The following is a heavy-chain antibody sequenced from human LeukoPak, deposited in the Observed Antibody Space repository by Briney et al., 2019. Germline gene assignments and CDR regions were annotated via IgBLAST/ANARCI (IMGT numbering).Heavy chain of an antibody. Sequence: PSETLSLTCAVSGVSISSSNWWSWVRQPPGKGLEWIGEIYHSGSTNYNPSLKSRVTISVDTSKNQFSLKLSSVAAADTAVYYCARSRYSSSWYMGNYYYGMDVWGQGTTVTVSS. J-gene: IGHJ6*02. CDR3: ARSRYSSSWYMGNYYYGMDV. CDR2: IYHSGST. CDR1: GVSISSSNW. V-gene: IGHV4-4*02. D-gene: IGHD6-13*01.